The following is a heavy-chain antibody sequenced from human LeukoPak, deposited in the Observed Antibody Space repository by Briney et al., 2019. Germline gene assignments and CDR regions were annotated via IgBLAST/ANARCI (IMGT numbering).Heavy chain of an antibody. V-gene: IGHV1-24*01. Sequence: ASVKVSCKVSGYRLTELYIYWVRQAPGEGPEWMGGFDPEDDRGIYAQKFQGRVTMTEDTSTNTAYMELRSLRSDDTAVYYCARHFWGSSSGFDYWGQGTLVTVSS. CDR2: FDPEDDRG. D-gene: IGHD6-6*01. CDR1: GYRLTELY. CDR3: ARHFWGSSSGFDY. J-gene: IGHJ4*02.